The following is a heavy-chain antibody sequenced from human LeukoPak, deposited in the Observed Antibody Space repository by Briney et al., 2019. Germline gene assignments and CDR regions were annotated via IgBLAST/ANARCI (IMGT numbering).Heavy chain of an antibody. V-gene: IGHV4-39*01. CDR3: ARHQFGMIANS. J-gene: IGHJ1*01. D-gene: IGHD3-16*01. CDR1: GGSISSSGYY. CDR2: INYHGNT. Sequence: SETLSLTCTVSGGSISSSGYYWGWIRQPPGKGLEWIGNINYHGNTYYKPSLMSRVTFSMDTSKNQLSLILNSVTAADTAVYYCARHQFGMIANSWGQGILVTVSS.